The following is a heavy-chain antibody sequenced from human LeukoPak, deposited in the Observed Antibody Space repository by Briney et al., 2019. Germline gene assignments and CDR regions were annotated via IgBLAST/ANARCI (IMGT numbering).Heavy chain of an antibody. CDR2: ISGSGGST. Sequence: GGSLRLSCAASGFTFSSYAMSWVRQAPGKGLEWVSAISGSGGSTYYADSVKGRFTISRDNSKNTLYLQMNSLRAEDTAVYYCAKDREWELPGATYYAMDVWGQGTTVTVSS. J-gene: IGHJ6*02. CDR3: AKDREWELPGATYYAMDV. D-gene: IGHD1-26*01. V-gene: IGHV3-23*01. CDR1: GFTFSSYA.